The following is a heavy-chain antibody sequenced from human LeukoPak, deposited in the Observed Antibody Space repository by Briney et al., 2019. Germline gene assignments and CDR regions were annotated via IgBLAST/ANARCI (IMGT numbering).Heavy chain of an antibody. Sequence: GGSLRLSCAASGFTFSSYSMNWVRQAPGKGLEWVSSISSSSSYIYYADSVKGRFTISRDNAKNSLYLQMNSLRAEDTAVYYCARDHSSSGVGVDYWGQRTLVTVSS. D-gene: IGHD6-6*01. CDR1: GFTFSSYS. J-gene: IGHJ4*02. V-gene: IGHV3-21*01. CDR3: ARDHSSSGVGVDY. CDR2: ISSSSSYI.